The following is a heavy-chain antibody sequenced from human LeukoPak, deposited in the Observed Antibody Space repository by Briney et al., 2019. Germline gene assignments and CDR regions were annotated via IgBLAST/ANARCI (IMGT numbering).Heavy chain of an antibody. CDR2: INHSGST. Sequence: PSETLSLTCGVHGGSFNDYSWTWIRQSPGKGLEWIGEINHSGSTTYNPSLKSRFTMSVDASKNQFSLRLSSVTAADTAVYYCARLGLYTSSWYRFYYFDYWGQGTRVTVSS. J-gene: IGHJ4*02. CDR1: GGSFNDYS. CDR3: ARLGLYTSSWYRFYYFDY. D-gene: IGHD6-13*01. V-gene: IGHV4-34*01.